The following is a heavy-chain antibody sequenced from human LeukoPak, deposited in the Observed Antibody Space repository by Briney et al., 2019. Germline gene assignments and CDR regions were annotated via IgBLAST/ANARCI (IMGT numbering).Heavy chain of an antibody. CDR2: INIGNGDT. V-gene: IGHV1-3*04. D-gene: IGHD2-15*01. Sequence: GASVKVSCKASGYTFTSYAIHWVRQASGRSLEWMGWINIGNGDTKYSQKFQGRVTITRDTSASTAYMELGSLRSEDTAVYYCAREEIAVVYYFDYWGQGTLVTVSS. J-gene: IGHJ4*02. CDR1: GYTFTSYA. CDR3: AREEIAVVYYFDY.